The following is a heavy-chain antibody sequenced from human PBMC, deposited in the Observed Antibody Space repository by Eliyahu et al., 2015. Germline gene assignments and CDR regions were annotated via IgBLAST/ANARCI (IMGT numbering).Heavy chain of an antibody. D-gene: IGHD3-10*01. CDR1: GFTFDDYG. CDR3: ARDGDDHDALDI. Sequence: EVQLVESGGGVVRPGGSLRLSCAASGFTFDDYGMSWVRQAPGKGLEWVSDINWNGGRTGYGDSVKGRFTISRDNAKNSLYLQMNSLRAEDTALYYCARDGDDHDALDIWGQGTMVIVSS. CDR2: INWNGGRT. V-gene: IGHV3-20*04. J-gene: IGHJ3*02.